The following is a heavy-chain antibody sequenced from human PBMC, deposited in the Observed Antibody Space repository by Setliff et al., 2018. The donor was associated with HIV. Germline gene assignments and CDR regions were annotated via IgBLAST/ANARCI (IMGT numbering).Heavy chain of an antibody. CDR2: ISAFNGNT. V-gene: IGHV1-18*01. D-gene: IGHD5-12*01. J-gene: IGHJ4*02. CDR1: GYTFTTYS. CDR3: ARGGYGWGDLGPVLDY. Sequence: ASVKVSCKASGYTFTTYSFTWVRQAPGQGLEWMGWISAFNGNTNYAQKLQGRFTMTTDTSTSTAYMELRSLRSDDTAVYYCARGGYGWGDLGPVLDYWGQGALVTVSS.